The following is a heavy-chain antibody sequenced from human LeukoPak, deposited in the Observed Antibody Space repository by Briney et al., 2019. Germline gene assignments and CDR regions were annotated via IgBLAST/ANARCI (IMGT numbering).Heavy chain of an antibody. V-gene: IGHV3-23*01. D-gene: IGHD3-16*02. CDR1: GFTFSSYA. CDR2: ISPTTGTT. J-gene: IGHJ1*01. Sequence: PGGSLRLSCAASGFTFSSYAMSWIRQAPGKGLEWLSAISPTTGTTFYADSVKGRFTISRDNSKNTLYLQMNSLRAEDTAVYYCAREGDSRWGELSPWGQGTLVTVSA. CDR3: AREGDSRWGELSP.